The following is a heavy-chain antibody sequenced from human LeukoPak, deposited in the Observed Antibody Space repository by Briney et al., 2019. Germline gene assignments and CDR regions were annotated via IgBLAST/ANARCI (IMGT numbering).Heavy chain of an antibody. CDR2: IRSKANSYAT. V-gene: IGHV3-73*01. J-gene: IGHJ4*02. D-gene: IGHD3-22*01. CDR1: GFTFSGSS. CDR3: TRRGHYDSSTYSYFDY. Sequence: GGSLRLSCAASGFTFSGSSMHWVRQASGKGLEWVGRIRSKANSYATAYAASVKGRFTISRDDSKNTAYLQMNSLKIEDTAVYYCTRRGHYDSSTYSYFDYWGQGTLVTVSS.